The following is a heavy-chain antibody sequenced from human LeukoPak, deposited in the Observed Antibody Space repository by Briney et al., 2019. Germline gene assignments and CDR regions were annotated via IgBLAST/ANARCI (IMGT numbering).Heavy chain of an antibody. CDR3: ARDSTGYWYFDL. V-gene: IGHV3-7*03. CDR2: INHNGNVN. Sequence: GGSLRLSCAASGFTFSSYWMNWARQAPGKGLEWVASINHNGNVNYYVDSVKGRFTISRDNSKNTLYLQMNSLRAEDTAVYYCARDSTGYWYFDLWGRGTLVSVSS. CDR1: GFTFSSYW. D-gene: IGHD3-3*02. J-gene: IGHJ2*01.